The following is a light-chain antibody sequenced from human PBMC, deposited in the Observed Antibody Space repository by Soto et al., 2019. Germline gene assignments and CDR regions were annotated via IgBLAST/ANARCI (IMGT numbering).Light chain of an antibody. CDR3: ATWDDSLSNYV. V-gene: IGLV1-47*01. CDR2: RNN. CDR1: SSNIGSNY. Sequence: QSVLTQPPSASGTPGQRVTISCSGSSSNIGSNYVYWYQHLTGTAPKLLIYRNNQRPSWGPDRFSGSKSGTSASLAISGLRSDDEADYYCATWDDSLSNYVFGTGTKLTVL. J-gene: IGLJ1*01.